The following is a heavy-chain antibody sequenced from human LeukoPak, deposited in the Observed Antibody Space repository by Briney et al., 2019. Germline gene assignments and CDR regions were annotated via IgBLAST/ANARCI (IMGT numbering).Heavy chain of an antibody. J-gene: IGHJ6*02. CDR3: AKGGVGSSPYYYYGMDV. CDR2: ISYDGSNK. Sequence: PGRSLSLSCAASGFTFSSYGMHWVRQAPGKGLEWVAVISYDGSNKYYADSVKGRFTISRDNSKNTLYLQMNSLRAEDTAVYYCAKGGVGSSPYYYYGMDVWGQGTTVTVSS. V-gene: IGHV3-30*18. CDR1: GFTFSSYG. D-gene: IGHD6-6*01.